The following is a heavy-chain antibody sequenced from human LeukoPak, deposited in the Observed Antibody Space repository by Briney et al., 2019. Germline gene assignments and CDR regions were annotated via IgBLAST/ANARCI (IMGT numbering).Heavy chain of an antibody. J-gene: IGHJ4*02. CDR3: GKTDIYFNPIDY. Sequence: SETLSLTCAVSGVSISSSEWWSGVRQPPGQGLEWIGEIHRAGRTKYNPSLKRRVTISMDYSKNQFSLKLTSVTAADTAIYYCGKTDIYFNPIDYWGPGSLVTVSS. V-gene: IGHV4-4*02. CDR2: IHRAGRT. D-gene: IGHD3-9*01. CDR1: GVSISSSEW.